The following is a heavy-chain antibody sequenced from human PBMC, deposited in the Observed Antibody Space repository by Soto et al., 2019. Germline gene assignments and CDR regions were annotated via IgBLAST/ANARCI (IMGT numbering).Heavy chain of an antibody. Sequence: GGSLRLSCAASGFTFSSYAMSWVRQAPGKGLEWVSAISGSGGSTYYADSVKGRFTISRDNSKNTLYLQMNSLRAEDTVVYYCAKDVVAVTGTPLDYWGQGTLVTVSS. CDR3: AKDVVAVTGTPLDY. D-gene: IGHD6-19*01. J-gene: IGHJ4*02. CDR2: ISGSGGST. CDR1: GFTFSSYA. V-gene: IGHV3-23*01.